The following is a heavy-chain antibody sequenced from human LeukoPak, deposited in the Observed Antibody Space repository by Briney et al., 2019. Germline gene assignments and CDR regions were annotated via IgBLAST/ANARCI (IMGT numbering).Heavy chain of an antibody. V-gene: IGHV1-18*01. CDR3: SREFPFCGADCFSGVFDI. J-gene: IGHJ3*02. CDR1: GCTFSSYG. D-gene: IGHD2-21*02. CDR2: ISVINSGNT. Sequence: ASVKVSCKASGCTFSSYGINWVRQAPGQGLEWMGWISVINSGNTRYAQNFQGRLTITTDTSTTTAYMELRSLRSDDTAVYYCSREFPFCGADCFSGVFDIWGQGTMVTVS.